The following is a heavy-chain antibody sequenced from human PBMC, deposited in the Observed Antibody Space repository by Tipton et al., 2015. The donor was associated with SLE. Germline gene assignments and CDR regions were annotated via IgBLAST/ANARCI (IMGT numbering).Heavy chain of an antibody. CDR2: IYYSGST. J-gene: IGHJ5*02. Sequence: TLSLTCTVSGGSISSGDYYWSWIRQPPGKGLEWIGYIYYSGSTYYNPSLKSRVTTSVDKSKNQFSLKLSSVTAADTAVYYCARGHYYYGSGSYLNWFDPWGQGTLVTVSS. D-gene: IGHD3-10*01. V-gene: IGHV4-30-4*01. CDR3: ARGHYYYGSGSYLNWFDP. CDR1: GGSISSGDYY.